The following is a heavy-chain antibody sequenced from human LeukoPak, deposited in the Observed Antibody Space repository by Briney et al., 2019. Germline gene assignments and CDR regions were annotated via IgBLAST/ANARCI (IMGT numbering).Heavy chain of an antibody. CDR1: GGSIKSYY. D-gene: IGHD2-2*01. Sequence: PSETLSLTCTVSGGSIKSYYWSWIRQAPGKGLEWIASMDNSGITTYNPSLKRQISMSADTSKNQFSLKLSSVTAADTAVYYCARREYQLLSYYYYYYMDVWGKGTTVTISS. V-gene: IGHV4-59*12. J-gene: IGHJ6*03. CDR2: MDNSGIT. CDR3: ARREYQLLSYYYYYYMDV.